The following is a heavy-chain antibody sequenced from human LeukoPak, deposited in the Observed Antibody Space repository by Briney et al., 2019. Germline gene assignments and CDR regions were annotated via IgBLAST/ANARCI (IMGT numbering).Heavy chain of an antibody. V-gene: IGHV3-23*01. CDR1: GFTFTSYA. J-gene: IGHJ4*02. Sequence: GGSRRLSCAASGFTFTSYAMSWVRQAPGKGLEWGSAISGSGVITYYADSVKGRFTISRDNSKNTLYLQMDSQRAEDTAVYYCAKDPPSIAVAGTSYFDYWGQGTLVTVSS. D-gene: IGHD6-19*01. CDR3: AKDPPSIAVAGTSYFDY. CDR2: ISGSGVIT.